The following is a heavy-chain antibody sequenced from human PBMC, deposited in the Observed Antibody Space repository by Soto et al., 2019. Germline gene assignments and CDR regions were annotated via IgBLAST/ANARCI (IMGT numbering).Heavy chain of an antibody. J-gene: IGHJ5*02. Sequence: QVQLQESGPGLVKPSETLSLTCTVSGGSVSSGSYYWSWIRQPPGKGLEWIGYIYYSGSTNYNPSLQSRVTISVDTSKNQFSLKLSSVTAADTAVYYCAIDRGYSYGLGLTTWGQGTLVTVSS. CDR1: GGSVSSGSYY. V-gene: IGHV4-61*01. CDR3: AIDRGYSYGLGLTT. D-gene: IGHD5-18*01. CDR2: IYYSGST.